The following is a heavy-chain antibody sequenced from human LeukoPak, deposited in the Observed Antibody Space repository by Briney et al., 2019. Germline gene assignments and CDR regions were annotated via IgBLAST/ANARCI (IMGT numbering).Heavy chain of an antibody. Sequence: GESLKISCKGSGYSFTSYWIGWVRQMPGKGLEWMGIICPGDSDTRYSPSFQGQVTISADKSINTAYLQWSSLRASDTAMYYCATYSSGMAYDYFDYWGQGTLVTVSS. D-gene: IGHD3-10*01. CDR2: ICPGDSDT. V-gene: IGHV5-51*01. CDR3: ATYSSGMAYDYFDY. J-gene: IGHJ4*02. CDR1: GYSFTSYW.